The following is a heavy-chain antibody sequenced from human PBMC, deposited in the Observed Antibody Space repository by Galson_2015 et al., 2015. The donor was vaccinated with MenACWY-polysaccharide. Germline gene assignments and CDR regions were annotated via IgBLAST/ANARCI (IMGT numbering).Heavy chain of an antibody. CDR2: INSDGSVK. Sequence: SLRLSCAVSGFTFITHYMHWVRQDLGKGLLWVSHINSDGSVKIHADSVKGRFTISRDNAKNTLYLQMNNLRAEDTAVYYCVRDWWTLEAWGQGTLVTVSS. CDR3: VRDWWTLEA. D-gene: IGHD2-15*01. V-gene: IGHV3-74*01. J-gene: IGHJ5*02. CDR1: GFTFITHY.